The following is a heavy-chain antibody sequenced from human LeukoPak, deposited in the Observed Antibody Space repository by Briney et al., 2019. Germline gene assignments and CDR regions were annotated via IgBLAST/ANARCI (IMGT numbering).Heavy chain of an antibody. CDR1: GFTFSFYW. D-gene: IGHD2-15*01. J-gene: IGHJ4*02. V-gene: IGHV3-7*01. Sequence: GGSLRLSCAAFGFTFSFYWMSWVRQAPGKGLEWVANIKEDGSEKYYVDSVKGRFTISRDNAKNSLYLQMTSLRAEDTALYYCARDTHLSYAAGFDRWGQGTLVTVSS. CDR2: IKEDGSEK. CDR3: ARDTHLSYAAGFDR.